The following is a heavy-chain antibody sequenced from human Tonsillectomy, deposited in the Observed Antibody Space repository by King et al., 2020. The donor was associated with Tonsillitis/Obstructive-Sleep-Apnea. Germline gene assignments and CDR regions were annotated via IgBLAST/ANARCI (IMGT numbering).Heavy chain of an antibody. CDR3: AKDRETSGFDYDYVWGSYRNRYYYYYYMDV. V-gene: IGHV3-23*04. J-gene: IGHJ6*03. Sequence: VQLVESGGGLVQPGGSLRLSCAASGFTFSSYAMSWVRQAPGKGLEWVSAIRGSGGSTYYADSVKGRFTISRDNSKNTLYLQMNSLRAEDTAVYYCAKDRETSGFDYDYVWGSYRNRYYYYYYMDVWGKGTTVTVSS. D-gene: IGHD3-16*02. CDR2: IRGSGGST. CDR1: GFTFSSYA.